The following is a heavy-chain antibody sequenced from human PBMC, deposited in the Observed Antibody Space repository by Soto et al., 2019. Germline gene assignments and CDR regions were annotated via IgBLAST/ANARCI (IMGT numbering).Heavy chain of an antibody. V-gene: IGHV4-39*01. Sequence: SETLSLTCTVSGGSISSSSYYWGWIRQPPGKGLEWIGSIYYSGSTYYNPSLKSRVTISVDTSKNQFSLKLSSVTAADTAVYYCARPIFTPDYGGKPQSYYYGMDVWGQGTTVTVSS. CDR3: ARPIFTPDYGGKPQSYYYGMDV. CDR1: GGSISSSSYY. D-gene: IGHD4-17*01. CDR2: IYYSGST. J-gene: IGHJ6*02.